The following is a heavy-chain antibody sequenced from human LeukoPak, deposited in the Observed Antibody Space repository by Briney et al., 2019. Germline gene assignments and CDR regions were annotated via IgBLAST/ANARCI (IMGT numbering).Heavy chain of an antibody. V-gene: IGHV5-51*01. Sequence: GESLKISCKGSGYSFTSYWIGWVRQMPGKGLEWMGIIYPGDSDTRYSPSFQGQVTISADKSISTAYLQWSSPKASDTAMYYCARYTRDIVVVPAASSFDYWGQGTLVTVSS. CDR2: IYPGDSDT. CDR3: ARYTRDIVVVPAASSFDY. J-gene: IGHJ4*02. D-gene: IGHD2-2*01. CDR1: GYSFTSYW.